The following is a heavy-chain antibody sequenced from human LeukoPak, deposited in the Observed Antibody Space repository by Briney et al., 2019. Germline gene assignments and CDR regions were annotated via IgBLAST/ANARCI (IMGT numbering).Heavy chain of an antibody. CDR2: IYYSGST. V-gene: IGHV4-59*11. J-gene: IGHJ4*02. D-gene: IGHD4-17*01. CDR1: GGSISSHY. Sequence: PSETLPLTCTVSGGSISSHYWSWIRQPPGKGLEWIGYIYYSGSTNYNPSLKSRVTISVDTSKNQFSLKLSSVTAADTAVYYCARETYANYFDYWGQGTLVTVSS. CDR3: ARETYANYFDY.